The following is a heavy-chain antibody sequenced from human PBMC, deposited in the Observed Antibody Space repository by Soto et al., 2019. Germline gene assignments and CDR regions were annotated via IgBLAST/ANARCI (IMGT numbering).Heavy chain of an antibody. Sequence: QVQLVESGGGVVQPGRSLRLSCAASGFTFRSYGMHWVRQAPGKGLEWVAVISYDGSNKYYADSVKGRFTISRDNSKNTLYLQMNCLRAVDTAVYYCAKHKQQLVTVEYWYFDLWGRGTLVTVSS. J-gene: IGHJ2*01. CDR3: AKHKQQLVTVEYWYFDL. CDR2: ISYDGSNK. V-gene: IGHV3-30*18. D-gene: IGHD6-13*01. CDR1: GFTFRSYG.